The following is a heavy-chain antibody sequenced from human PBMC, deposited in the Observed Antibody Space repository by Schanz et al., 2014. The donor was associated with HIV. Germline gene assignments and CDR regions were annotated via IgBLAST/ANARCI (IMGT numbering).Heavy chain of an antibody. Sequence: EVKWGEWRGCVVQQGGCHLHSFAEECCNFLCSFLPWVRQAPGKGLEWVANIKEDGSEKYHADSVKGRFTISRDNAKNSLFLQMESLRAESTAVYYSAREGGEVWGQGTTVTVSS. CDR1: CCNFLCSF. J-gene: IGHJ6*02. CDR3: AREGGEV. CDR2: IKEDGSEK. V-gene: IGHV3-7*01. D-gene: IGHD3-16*01.